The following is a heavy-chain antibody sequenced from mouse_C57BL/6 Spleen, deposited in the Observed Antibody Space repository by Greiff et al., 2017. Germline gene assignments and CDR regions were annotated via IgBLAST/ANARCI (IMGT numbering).Heavy chain of an antibody. CDR3: ATGDSSGY. D-gene: IGHD3-2*02. V-gene: IGHV1-42*01. Sequence: EVKLVESGPELVKPGASVKISCKASGYSFTGYYMNWVKQSPEKSLEWIGEINPSTGGTTYNQKFKAKATLTVDKSSSTAYMQLKSLTSEDSAVYYCATGDSSGYWGQGTLVTVSA. J-gene: IGHJ3*01. CDR1: GYSFTGYY. CDR2: INPSTGGT.